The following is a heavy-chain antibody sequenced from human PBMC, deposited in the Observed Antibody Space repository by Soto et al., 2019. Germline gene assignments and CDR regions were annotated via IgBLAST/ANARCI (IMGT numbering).Heavy chain of an antibody. J-gene: IGHJ4*02. Sequence: GGSLRLSCAASGFTFSSYSMNWVRQAPGKGLEWVSSISSSSSYIYYADSVKGRFTISRDNAKNSLYLQMDSLRAEDTAVYYCARDPRGWYDFDYWGQGTLVTVSS. CDR2: ISSSSSYI. D-gene: IGHD6-19*01. V-gene: IGHV3-21*01. CDR1: GFTFSSYS. CDR3: ARDPRGWYDFDY.